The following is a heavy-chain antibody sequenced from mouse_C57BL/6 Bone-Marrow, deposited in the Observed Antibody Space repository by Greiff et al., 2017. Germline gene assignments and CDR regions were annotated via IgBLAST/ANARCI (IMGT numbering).Heavy chain of an antibody. V-gene: IGHV14-1*01. CDR3: TNDGYWTWFAY. D-gene: IGHD2-3*01. J-gene: IGHJ3*01. CDR2: IDPEDGDT. CDR1: GFNIKDYY. Sequence: EVKLVESGAELVRPGASVKLSCTASGFNIKDYYMPWVKQRPEQGLEWIGRIDPEDGDTDYAPKVQGTATMTADTSSNTAYLQLSSLTSEDTADYYGTNDGYWTWFAYWGQGTLVTVSA.